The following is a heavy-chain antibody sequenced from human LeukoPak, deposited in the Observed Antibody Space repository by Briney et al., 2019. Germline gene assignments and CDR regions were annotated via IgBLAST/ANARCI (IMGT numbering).Heavy chain of an antibody. V-gene: IGHV4-38-2*02. D-gene: IGHD2-21*02. CDR1: GDSISSGNY. CDR3: ARKVTGHFDY. CDR2: IFHTGST. J-gene: IGHJ4*02. Sequence: SETLSLTCTVSGDSISSGNYWGWIRQPPGKGLEWIGSIFHTGSTYFNLSLKSRVTISVDTSKNQFSLRLSSVTAADTAVYYCARKVTGHFDYWGQGTLVTVSS.